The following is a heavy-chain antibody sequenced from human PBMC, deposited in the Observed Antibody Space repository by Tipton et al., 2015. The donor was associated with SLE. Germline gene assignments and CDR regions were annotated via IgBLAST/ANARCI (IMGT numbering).Heavy chain of an antibody. D-gene: IGHD3-22*01. J-gene: IGHJ3*02. CDR2: ISWDGGST. CDR1: GFTFDDYA. V-gene: IGHV3-43D*04. CDR3: AKIYDSSGYNPPGAFDI. Sequence: SLRLSCAASGFTFDDYAMHWVRQAPGKGLEWVSLISWDGGSTCYADSVKGRFTISRDNSKNSLYLQMNSLRAEDTALYYCAKIYDSSGYNPPGAFDIWGQGTMVTVSS.